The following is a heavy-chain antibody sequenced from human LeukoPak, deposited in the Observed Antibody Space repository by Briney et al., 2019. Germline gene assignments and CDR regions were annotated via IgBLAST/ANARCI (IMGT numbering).Heavy chain of an antibody. J-gene: IGHJ2*01. V-gene: IGHV4-59*01. D-gene: IGHD2-15*01. Sequence: SETLSLTCTVSGGSISSYYWSWIRQPPGKGLEWIGYIYYSGSTNYNPSLKSRVTISVDTSKNQFSLKLSSVTAADTAVYYCASFPYCSGGSCAYWYFDLWGRGTLVTVSS. CDR3: ASFPYCSGGSCAYWYFDL. CDR1: GGSISSYY. CDR2: IYYSGST.